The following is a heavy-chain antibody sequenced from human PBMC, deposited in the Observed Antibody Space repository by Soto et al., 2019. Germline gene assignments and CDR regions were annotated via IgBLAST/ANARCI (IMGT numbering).Heavy chain of an antibody. Sequence: SETLSLTCAVYGGSFSGSYWSGIRQPPGRGLEWIGEINHSGSTNYNPSLKSRVTISVDTSKNQFSLKLSSVTAADTAVYYCARRVDTAMVYYYYGMDVWGQGTTVTVSS. D-gene: IGHD5-18*01. CDR1: GGSFSGSY. CDR3: ARRVDTAMVYYYYGMDV. CDR2: INHSGST. V-gene: IGHV4-34*01. J-gene: IGHJ6*02.